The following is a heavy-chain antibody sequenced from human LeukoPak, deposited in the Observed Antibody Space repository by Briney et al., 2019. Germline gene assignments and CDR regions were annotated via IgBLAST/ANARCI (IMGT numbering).Heavy chain of an antibody. CDR2: INPNSGDT. CDR3: ARGRERIPPPGLDY. D-gene: IGHD2-15*01. CDR1: GYTFTGYY. Sequence: ASVKVSCKASGYTFTGYYMHWVRQAPGQGLEWMGWINPNSGDTNYAQKFQGRVTMTTDTSISTAYMELSRLRSDDTAVYYCARGRERIPPPGLDYWGQGTLVTVSS. V-gene: IGHV1-2*02. J-gene: IGHJ4*02.